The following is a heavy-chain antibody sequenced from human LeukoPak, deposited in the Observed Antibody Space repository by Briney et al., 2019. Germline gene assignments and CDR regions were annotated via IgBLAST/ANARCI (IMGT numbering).Heavy chain of an antibody. CDR1: GYSFTTYW. J-gene: IGHJ3*02. Sequence: EALKISCKGSGYSFTTYWIGWVRQMPGKGLELMGIIYPGYSHTRYSPPFQGQVTISADKSVTTAYLQWSSLKASDTAMYYCALGAVRGLHAFDIWGQGTMVTVSS. CDR3: ALGAVRGLHAFDI. CDR2: IYPGYSHT. D-gene: IGHD3-10*01. V-gene: IGHV5-51*01.